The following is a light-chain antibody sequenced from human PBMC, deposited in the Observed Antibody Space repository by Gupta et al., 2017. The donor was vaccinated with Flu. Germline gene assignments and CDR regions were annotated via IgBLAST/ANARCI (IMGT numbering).Light chain of an antibody. J-gene: IGLJ2*01. CDR1: SSDVGSYNL. V-gene: IGLV2-23*02. Sequence: ITISCTGTSSDVGSYNLVSWYQQHPGKAPKLMIYEVSKRPSGVAYRFSGSKSGNTASLTISGLQAEDEADYYCCSYAGSSTFVVFGGGTKLTVL. CDR3: CSYAGSSTFVV. CDR2: EVS.